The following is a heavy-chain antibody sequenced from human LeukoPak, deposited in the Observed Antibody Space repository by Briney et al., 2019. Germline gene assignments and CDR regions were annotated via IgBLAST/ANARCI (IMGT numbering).Heavy chain of an antibody. CDR3: ARALTGGYCSSTSCYRGGFDY. J-gene: IGHJ4*02. Sequence: SVKVSCKASGYTFTGYYMHWVRQAPGQGLEWMGGIIPIFGTANYAQKFQGRVTITADASTSTAYMELSSLRSEDTAVYYCARALTGGYCSSTSCYRGGFDYWGQGTLVTVSS. CDR1: GYTFTGYY. V-gene: IGHV1-69*01. D-gene: IGHD2-2*01. CDR2: IIPIFGTA.